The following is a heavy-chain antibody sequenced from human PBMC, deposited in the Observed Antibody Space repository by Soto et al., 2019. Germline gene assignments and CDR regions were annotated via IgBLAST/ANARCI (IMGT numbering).Heavy chain of an antibody. CDR2: IYYSGTT. V-gene: IGHV4-31*03. CDR1: SGSIFSGGYY. Sequence: QVRLQESGPGLVKPSQTLSLTCTVSSGSIFSGGYYWSFIRQHPGKGLEWIGYIYYSGTTYYNPSLKSRVTLSVDTSHNQFSLRLGSVTAADTAVYYCASSRYGYDFEYWGQGTLVTVSS. J-gene: IGHJ4*02. CDR3: ASSRYGYDFEY. D-gene: IGHD5-18*01.